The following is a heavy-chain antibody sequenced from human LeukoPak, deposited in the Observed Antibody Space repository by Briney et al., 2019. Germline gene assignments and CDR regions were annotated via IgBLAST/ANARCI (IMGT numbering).Heavy chain of an antibody. CDR3: ARVAYSGTYSWFDP. D-gene: IGHD1-26*01. J-gene: IGHJ5*02. Sequence: SETLSLTCNVSGFSITRGYFWGWIRQSPGKGLEWIAAIFHSGSTFHNPSLRSRVTISVDTSKNQFSLKLSSVTAADTAVYYCARVAYSGTYSWFDPWGQGSLVTVSS. CDR1: GFSITRGYF. V-gene: IGHV4-38-2*02. CDR2: IFHSGST.